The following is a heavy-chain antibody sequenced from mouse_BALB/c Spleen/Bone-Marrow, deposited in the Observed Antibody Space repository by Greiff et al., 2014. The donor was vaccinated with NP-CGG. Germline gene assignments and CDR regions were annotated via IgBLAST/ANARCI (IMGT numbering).Heavy chain of an antibody. Sequence: VQLQQSGPELVKPGASVKISCKASGYSFTGYTMNWVKQSHGRNLEWIGLIHPYNGGTSYNQKFKGKATLTVDKSSSTAYMEFLSLTSEDSAVYYCARRNYYGSSPYYFDYWGQGTTLTVSS. CDR3: ARRNYYGSSPYYFDY. D-gene: IGHD1-1*01. V-gene: IGHV1-31*01. J-gene: IGHJ2*01. CDR1: GYSFTGYT. CDR2: IHPYNGGT.